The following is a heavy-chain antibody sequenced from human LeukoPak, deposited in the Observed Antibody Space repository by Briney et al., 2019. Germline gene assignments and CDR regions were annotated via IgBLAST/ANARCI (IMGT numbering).Heavy chain of an antibody. V-gene: IGHV3-73*01. CDR3: TRPFFGVAPTGVDY. D-gene: IGHD3-3*01. CDR1: GFTFSGSA. Sequence: GGSLRLSCAASGFTFSGSAFHWVRQASGKGLEWVGRIRSKPNSYATAYAASVKGRFTISRDESKNTAYLQMNSLKTEDTAVYYCTRPFFGVAPTGVDYWGQGILVTVSS. CDR2: IRSKPNSYAT. J-gene: IGHJ4*02.